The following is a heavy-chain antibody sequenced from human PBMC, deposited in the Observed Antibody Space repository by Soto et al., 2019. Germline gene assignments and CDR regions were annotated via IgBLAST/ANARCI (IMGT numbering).Heavy chain of an antibody. J-gene: IGHJ4*02. Sequence: SETLSLTCTVSGGSISSSSYYWGWIRQPPGKGLEWIGSIYYSGSTYYNPSLKSRVTISVDTSKNQFSLKLSSVTAADTAVYYCARHRETTVTDYYFDYWGQGTLVTVSS. CDR2: IYYSGST. D-gene: IGHD4-17*01. CDR1: GGSISSSSYY. V-gene: IGHV4-39*01. CDR3: ARHRETTVTDYYFDY.